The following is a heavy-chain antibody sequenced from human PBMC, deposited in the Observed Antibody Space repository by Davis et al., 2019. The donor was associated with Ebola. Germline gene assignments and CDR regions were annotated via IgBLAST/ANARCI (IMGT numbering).Heavy chain of an antibody. D-gene: IGHD5-18*01. J-gene: IGHJ5*02. CDR3: ARVAAMVWFDP. CDR1: GGSISSYY. Sequence: SETLSLTCTVSGGSISSYYWSWIRQPPGKGLEWIGYIYYSGSTNYNPSLKSRVTISVDTSKNQFSLKLSSVTAADTAVYYCARVAAMVWFDPWGQGTLVTVSS. CDR2: IYYSGST. V-gene: IGHV4-59*12.